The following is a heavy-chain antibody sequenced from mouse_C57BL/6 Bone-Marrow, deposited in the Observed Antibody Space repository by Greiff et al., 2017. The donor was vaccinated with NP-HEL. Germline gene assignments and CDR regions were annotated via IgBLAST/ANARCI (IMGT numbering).Heavy chain of an antibody. CDR1: GYAFSSSW. V-gene: IGHV1-82*01. CDR3: ARGGYYYGSSGYYAMDY. D-gene: IGHD1-1*01. Sequence: QVQLQQSGPELVKPGASVKISCKASGYAFSSSWMNWVKQRPGKGLEWIGRIYPGDGDTNYNGKFKGKATLTADKSSSTAYMQLSSLTSEDSAVYFCARGGYYYGSSGYYAMDYWGQGTSVTVSS. CDR2: IYPGDGDT. J-gene: IGHJ4*01.